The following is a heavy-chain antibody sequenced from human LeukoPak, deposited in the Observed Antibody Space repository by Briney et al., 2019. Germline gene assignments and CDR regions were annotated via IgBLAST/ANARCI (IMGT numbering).Heavy chain of an antibody. CDR1: SGSIFNSNW. CDR3: ASYRRIYSSGWNYFDY. D-gene: IGHD6-19*01. Sequence: SETLSLTCAVSSGSIFNSNWWSWVRQPPGKGLEWIGQIFHSGSTSYSPSLKSRVTISVDKSKNQFSLKLTSVTAADTAVYYCASYRRIYSSGWNYFDYWGQGTLVTVSS. V-gene: IGHV4-4*02. CDR2: IFHSGST. J-gene: IGHJ4*02.